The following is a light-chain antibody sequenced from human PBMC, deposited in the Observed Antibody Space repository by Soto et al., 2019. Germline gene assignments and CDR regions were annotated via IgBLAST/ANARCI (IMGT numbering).Light chain of an antibody. V-gene: IGLV1-44*01. J-gene: IGLJ3*02. Sequence: QSVLTQPPSASGTPGQRVTISCSGSSSNIGNNIVAWYQQRPGTAPKFLIYSRDLRPSGVPDRFSGSRSGTSASLAIRGLQSEDEADYYCASWYDSLNGPVFGGRTKLTVL. CDR2: SRD. CDR3: ASWYDSLNGPV. CDR1: SSNIGNNI.